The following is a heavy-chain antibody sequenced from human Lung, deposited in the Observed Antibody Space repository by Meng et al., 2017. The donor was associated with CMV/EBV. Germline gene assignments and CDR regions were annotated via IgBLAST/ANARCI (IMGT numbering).Heavy chain of an antibody. V-gene: IGHV4-59*11. CDR2: VFYNGNA. D-gene: IGHD6-13*01. CDR3: ARSRAAWDWFDP. CDR1: GGSISTHY. Sequence: SETLSLXCIVSGGSISTHYWSWIRQPPGKGLEWIGYVFYNGNANYNPSLTSRVTISVDTSKNQFSLKLNSVTAADTAVYYCARSRAAWDWFDPWGQGTLVXVSS. J-gene: IGHJ5*02.